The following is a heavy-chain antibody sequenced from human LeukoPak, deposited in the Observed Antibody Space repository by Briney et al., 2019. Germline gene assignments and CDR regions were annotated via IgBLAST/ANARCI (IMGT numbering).Heavy chain of an antibody. CDR1: GYSISSGYY. Sequence: SETLSLTCTVSGYSISSGYYWGWIRQPPGKGLEWIGSIYHSGSTYYNPSLKSRVTISVDTSKNQFSLKLGSVTAADTAVYYCARDGPRAYYYDSSGYYGGYYFDYWGQGTLVTVSS. J-gene: IGHJ4*02. CDR2: IYHSGST. V-gene: IGHV4-38-2*02. D-gene: IGHD3-22*01. CDR3: ARDGPRAYYYDSSGYYGGYYFDY.